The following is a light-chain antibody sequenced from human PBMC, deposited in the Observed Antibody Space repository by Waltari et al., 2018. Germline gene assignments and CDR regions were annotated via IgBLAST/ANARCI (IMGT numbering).Light chain of an antibody. Sequence: QPVLTQSPSDSASLGASVKLICTLRREYRSYVIAWLQQKQGKAPRFLMRLTSDGIYKKGDGIPDRFAGSSSGAGRYLTISHLQSEDEADYICQTWNKGIYFFGGGTRLTVL. CDR1: REYRSYV. CDR3: QTWNKGIYF. V-gene: IGLV4-69*01. CDR2: LTSDGIY. J-gene: IGLJ7*01.